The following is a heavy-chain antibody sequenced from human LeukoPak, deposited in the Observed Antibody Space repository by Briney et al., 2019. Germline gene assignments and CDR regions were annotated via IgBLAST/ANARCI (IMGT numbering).Heavy chain of an antibody. J-gene: IGHJ4*01. CDR1: GFTFSSYW. CDR2: IKQDGSDK. V-gene: IGHV3-7*03. CDR3: ATSRTNDY. Sequence: PGGSLRLSCAASGFTFSSYWMSWVRQAPGKGLEWVATIKQDGSDKYYVDSVKGRFAISRDNAEKSLYLQMNSLRAEDTAVYYCATSRTNDYWGHGTLVTVSS. D-gene: IGHD1-14*01.